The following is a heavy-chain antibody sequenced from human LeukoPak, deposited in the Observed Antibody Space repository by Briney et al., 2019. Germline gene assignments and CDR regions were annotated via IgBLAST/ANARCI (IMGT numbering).Heavy chain of an antibody. D-gene: IGHD2-2*01. J-gene: IGHJ4*02. CDR2: ISSSSSTI. Sequence: GGSLRLSCAASGFTFSSCSMNWVRQAPGKGLEWVSFISSSSSTIYYTDSVRGRFTISRDNAKNSLYLQMNSLRDEGTAVYYCARDSRYCSSANCYFDYWGQGTLVTVSS. V-gene: IGHV3-48*02. CDR1: GFTFSSCS. CDR3: ARDSRYCSSANCYFDY.